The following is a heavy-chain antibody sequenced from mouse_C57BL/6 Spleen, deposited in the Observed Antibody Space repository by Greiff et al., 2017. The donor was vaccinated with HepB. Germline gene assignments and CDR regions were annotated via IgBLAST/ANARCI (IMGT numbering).Heavy chain of an antibody. J-gene: IGHJ4*01. CDR2: ISSGSSTI. V-gene: IGHV5-17*01. Sequence: EVQRVESGGGLVKPGGSLKLSCAASGFTFSDYGMHWVRQAPEKGLEWVAYISSGSSTIYYADTVKGRFTISRDNAKNTLFLQMTRLRSEDTAMYYGARRGTGSDYYAMDYWGQGTSVTVSS. D-gene: IGHD3-3*01. CDR1: GFTFSDYG. CDR3: ARRGTGSDYYAMDY.